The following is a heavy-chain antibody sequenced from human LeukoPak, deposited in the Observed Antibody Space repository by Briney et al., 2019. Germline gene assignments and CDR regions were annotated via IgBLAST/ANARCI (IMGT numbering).Heavy chain of an antibody. V-gene: IGHV3-20*04. CDR3: ARDGSGSFQFDY. CDR2: INWNGGST. CDR1: GFTFDDYG. D-gene: IGHD1-26*01. J-gene: IGHJ4*02. Sequence: GGSLRLSCAASGFTFDDYGMSWVRQAPGKGLEWVSGINWNGGSTGYADSVKGRFTISRDNAKNSLYLQMNSLRAEDTAVYYCARDGSGSFQFDYWGQGTLVTVSS.